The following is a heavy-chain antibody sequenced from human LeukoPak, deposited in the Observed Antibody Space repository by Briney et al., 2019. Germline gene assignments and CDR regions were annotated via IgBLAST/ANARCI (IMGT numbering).Heavy chain of an antibody. Sequence: SETLSLTCAVSGDSISSGNRWSWVRQPPGKGLEWIGQIYHSGSTNYNPSLKSRVTISVDKSKNQFSLKLSSVTAADTAVYYCARHLQNSYYYSMDVWGTGTTVTVSS. CDR3: ARHLQNSYYYSMDV. CDR2: IYHSGST. V-gene: IGHV4-4*02. J-gene: IGHJ6*03. D-gene: IGHD3-3*02. CDR1: GDSISSGNR.